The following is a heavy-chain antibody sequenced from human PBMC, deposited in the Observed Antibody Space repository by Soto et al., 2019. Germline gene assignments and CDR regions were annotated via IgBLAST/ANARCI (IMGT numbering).Heavy chain of an antibody. V-gene: IGHV1-46*02. CDR2: INPSGGST. J-gene: IGHJ3*02. Sequence: QVQLVQSGAEVKNPGASVIVSCKASGYTFNNYYIHWVRQAPGQGLQWVGIINPSGGSTSYAQKFQGRVTMTRDTSTNTVYLALSRLRYEDTAVYYCARDPIRNFDWSDRGDAFDIWGQGTMVTVSS. CDR1: GYTFNNYY. D-gene: IGHD3-9*01. CDR3: ARDPIRNFDWSDRGDAFDI.